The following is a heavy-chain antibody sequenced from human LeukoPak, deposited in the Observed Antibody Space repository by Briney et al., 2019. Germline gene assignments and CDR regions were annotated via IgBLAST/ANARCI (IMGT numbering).Heavy chain of an antibody. CDR3: RWELRWEYYFDY. CDR1: GFTLSSYG. CDR2: ISYDGSNK. Sequence: GGSLRLSCAASGFTLSSYGMHWVRQAPGKGLEWVAVISYDGSNKYYADSVKGRFTISRDNSKNTLYLQMNSLRAEDTAVYYCRWELRWEYYFDYWGQGTLVTVSS. D-gene: IGHD1-26*01. J-gene: IGHJ4*02. V-gene: IGHV3-30*03.